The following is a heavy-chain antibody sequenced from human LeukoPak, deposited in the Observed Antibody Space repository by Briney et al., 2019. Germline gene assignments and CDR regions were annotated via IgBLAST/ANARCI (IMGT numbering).Heavy chain of an antibody. Sequence: GGSLRLSCAASGFTFSSYDMHWVRQAPGKGLEWVAVISYDGSNKYYADSVKGRFTISRDNSKNTLYLQMNSLRAEDTAIYYCAKDLGGYIWSPFDDWGQGTLVTVSS. CDR1: GFTFSSYD. J-gene: IGHJ4*02. D-gene: IGHD2-15*01. CDR3: AKDLGGYIWSPFDD. V-gene: IGHV3-30*18. CDR2: ISYDGSNK.